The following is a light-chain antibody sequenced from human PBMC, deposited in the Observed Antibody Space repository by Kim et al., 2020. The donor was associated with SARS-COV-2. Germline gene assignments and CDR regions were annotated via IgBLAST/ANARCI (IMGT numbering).Light chain of an antibody. CDR3: QQYNKWPRT. V-gene: IGKV3-15*01. CDR1: QYVSNN. CDR2: SMS. Sequence: VSPGQAVTLSCGASQYVSNNFSWYQKKPGQPPRPIIDSMSTRATGVPDRCSGRGSGIDFTLTINSQQSEDVADYYCQQYNKWPRTFGQGTKVDIK. J-gene: IGKJ1*01.